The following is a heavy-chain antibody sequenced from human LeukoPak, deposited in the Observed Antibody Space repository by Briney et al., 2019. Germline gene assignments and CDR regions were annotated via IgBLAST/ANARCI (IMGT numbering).Heavy chain of an antibody. CDR1: GGSVSDYY. CDR3: ARVPAYGPYGDSIDY. J-gene: IGHJ4*02. CDR2: IYHTGST. Sequence: SETLSLTCTISGGSVSDYYWSWIRQSPGKGLEWIGYIYHTGSTSYSPSLKSRVTISADTSQHQFSLKLSSVTAADTAVYYCARVPAYGPYGDSIDYWGQGTLVTVSS. V-gene: IGHV4-59*02. D-gene: IGHD4-17*01.